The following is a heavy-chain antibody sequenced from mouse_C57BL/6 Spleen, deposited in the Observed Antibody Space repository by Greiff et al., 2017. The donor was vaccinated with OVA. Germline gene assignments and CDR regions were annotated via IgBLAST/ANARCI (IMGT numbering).Heavy chain of an antibody. V-gene: IGHV7-3*01. CDR1: GFTFTDYY. CDR2: IRNKANGYTT. J-gene: IGHJ2*01. Sequence: EVMLVESGGGLVQPGGSLSLSCAASGFTFTDYYMSWVRQPPGKALEWLGFIRNKANGYTTEYSASVKGRFTISRDNSQSILYLQMNALRAEDSATYYCAYGSRESFDYWGQGTTLTVSS. CDR3: AYGSRESFDY. D-gene: IGHD1-1*01.